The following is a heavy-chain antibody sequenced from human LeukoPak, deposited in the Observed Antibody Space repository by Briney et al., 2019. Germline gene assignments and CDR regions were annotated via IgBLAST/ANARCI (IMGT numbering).Heavy chain of an antibody. J-gene: IGHJ5*02. CDR2: IWRGGNYK. V-gene: IGHV3-33*01. CDR3: VTDTPDSGWAFWS. CDR1: GFDFRMYA. Sequence: PGVSLRLSCSASGFDFRMYAMHSVCQAPGKGLERVAMIWRGGNYKFYMDAVKGRCNIFRDDFRSIFYLQMDSLTADDTAVYYCVTDTPDSGWAFWSWGQGALVTVSA. D-gene: IGHD6-25*01.